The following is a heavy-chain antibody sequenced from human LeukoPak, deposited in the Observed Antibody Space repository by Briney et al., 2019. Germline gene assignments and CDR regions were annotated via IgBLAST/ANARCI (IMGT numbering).Heavy chain of an antibody. D-gene: IGHD3-3*01. CDR3: ARGYYGDNYFDY. V-gene: IGHV1-3*01. CDR1: GYTFTSYA. J-gene: IGHJ4*02. Sequence: GASVKVSCTASGYTFTSYAMHWVRQAPGQRLEWMGWISAGNGNTKYSQKFQGRVTITRDTSASTAYMELSSLRSEDTAVYYCARGYYGDNYFDYWGQGTLVTVSS. CDR2: ISAGNGNT.